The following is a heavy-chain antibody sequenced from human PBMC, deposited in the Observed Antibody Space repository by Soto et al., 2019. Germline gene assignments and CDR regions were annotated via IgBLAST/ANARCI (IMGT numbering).Heavy chain of an antibody. V-gene: IGHV3-23*01. D-gene: IGHD6-19*01. J-gene: IGHJ4*02. CDR1: GFTFSSYA. CDR2: ISGSGGST. Sequence: EVQLLESGGGLVQPGGSLRLSCAASGFTFSSYAMSWVRQAPGKGLEWVSAISGSGGSTYYADAVKGRFTISRDNSKNTLYLQMNSLRAEDTAVYYCAKLSSGLPHFDYWGQGTLVTVSS. CDR3: AKLSSGLPHFDY.